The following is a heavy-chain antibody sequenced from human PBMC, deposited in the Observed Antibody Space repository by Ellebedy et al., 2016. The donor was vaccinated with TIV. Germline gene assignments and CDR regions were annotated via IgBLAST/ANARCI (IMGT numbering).Heavy chain of an antibody. CDR3: AKTRRGAKGNPYFDY. Sequence: GGSLRLSXAASGFTFSSYAMSWVRQAPGKGLEWVSAISGSGGSTYYADSVKGRFTISRDNSKNTLYLQMNSLRAEDTAVYYCAKTRRGAKGNPYFDYWGQGTLVTVSS. CDR2: ISGSGGST. D-gene: IGHD3-10*01. J-gene: IGHJ4*02. V-gene: IGHV3-23*01. CDR1: GFTFSSYA.